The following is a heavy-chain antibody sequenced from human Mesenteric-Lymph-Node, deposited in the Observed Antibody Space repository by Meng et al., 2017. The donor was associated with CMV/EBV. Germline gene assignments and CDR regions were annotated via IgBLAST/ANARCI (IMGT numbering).Heavy chain of an antibody. CDR3: PIPGVIDY. J-gene: IGHJ4*02. CDR1: GFTFSSYG. CDR2: IKSETDGGTT. D-gene: IGHD2-2*02. V-gene: IGHV3-15*01. Sequence: GGSLRLSCAASGFTFSSYGMHWVRQSPGKGLEWVGRIKSETDGGTTDYAEPVEGRFTISREDSIDTSYLQMNSLKTEDTAVYYCPIPGVIDYWGQGTVVTVSS.